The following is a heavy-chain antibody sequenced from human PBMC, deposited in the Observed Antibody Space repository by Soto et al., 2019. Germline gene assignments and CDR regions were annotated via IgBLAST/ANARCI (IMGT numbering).Heavy chain of an antibody. D-gene: IGHD2-21*02. CDR2: IRGGGGST. V-gene: IGHV3-23*01. CDR3: AKGFIVVVTVLRPDDAFDV. CDR1: GFTFGNYA. Sequence: DVQLLESGGGLVQPGGSLRLACAASGFTFGNYAINWVRLAPGKGLEWVSGIRGGGGSTYYADSVKGRFTIFRDTSKNTVFLQMNSLRADDTAVYYCAKGFIVVVTVLRPDDAFDVWGQGTMVNVSS. J-gene: IGHJ3*01.